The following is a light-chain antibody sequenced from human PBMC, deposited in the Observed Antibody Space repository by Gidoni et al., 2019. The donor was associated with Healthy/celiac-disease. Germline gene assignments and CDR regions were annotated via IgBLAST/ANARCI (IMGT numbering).Light chain of an antibody. CDR3: QQYGNSPPTT. Sequence: IVLTQSPGTLSLSPGERATLSCRASQSVSSSYLAWYQQKPGQAPRLLIYGAFSRATGIPDRFSGSGSGTDFTLTISRLEPEDFAVYFCQQYGNSPPTTFGQGTKLEIK. J-gene: IGKJ2*01. V-gene: IGKV3-20*01. CDR2: GAF. CDR1: QSVSSSY.